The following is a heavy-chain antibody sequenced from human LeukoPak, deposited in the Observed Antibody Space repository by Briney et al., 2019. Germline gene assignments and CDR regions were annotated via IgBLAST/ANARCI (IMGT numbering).Heavy chain of an antibody. J-gene: IGHJ5*02. V-gene: IGHV1-69*06. D-gene: IGHD2-2*01. CDR3: SRVVYCSSTSCYNWFDP. CDR2: IIPIFGTA. Sequence: SVKVSCKASGGTFSSYAISWVRQAPGQGLEWMGRIIPIFGTANYAQKFQGRVTITADKSTSTAYMELSSLRSEDTAVYYCSRVVYCSSTSCYNWFDPWGQGTLVTVSS. CDR1: GGTFSSYA.